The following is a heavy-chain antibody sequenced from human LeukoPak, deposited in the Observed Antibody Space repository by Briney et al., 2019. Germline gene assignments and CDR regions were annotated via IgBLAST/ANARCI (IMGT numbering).Heavy chain of an antibody. J-gene: IGHJ4*02. CDR2: IKQDGSEK. CDR1: GFTFSSYL. V-gene: IGHV3-7*01. D-gene: IGHD2-15*01. CDR3: ARGVAY. Sequence: GALRLSCSASGFTFSSYLMSWVRQAPGKGLEWVANIKQDGSEKYYVDSVKGRFTISRDNAKNSLYLQMNSLRAEDTAVYYCARGVAYWGQGTLVTVSS.